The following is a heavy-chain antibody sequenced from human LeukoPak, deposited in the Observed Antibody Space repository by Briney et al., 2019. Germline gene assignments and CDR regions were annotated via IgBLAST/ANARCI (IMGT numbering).Heavy chain of an antibody. CDR1: GGTFSSYA. V-gene: IGHV1-69*06. CDR3: ARGLVRRAVVVPFDI. Sequence: SVKVSCKASGGTFSSYAISWVRQAPGQGLEWMGGIIPIFGTANYAQKFQGRVTITADKSTSTAYMELSSLRSEDTAVYYCARGLVRRAVVVPFDIWGQGTMVTVSS. D-gene: IGHD3-22*01. CDR2: IIPIFGTA. J-gene: IGHJ3*02.